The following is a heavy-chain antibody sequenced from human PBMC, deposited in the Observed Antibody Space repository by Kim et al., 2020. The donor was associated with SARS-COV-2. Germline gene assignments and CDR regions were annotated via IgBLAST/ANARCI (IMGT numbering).Heavy chain of an antibody. J-gene: IGHJ4*02. CDR3: ARDLWPFVKGVGVFREAPAYYFDS. V-gene: IGHV3-48*04. Sequence: GGSLRLSCAASGFTFSNYNMNWLRQAPGKGPEWVSYISGSSNTIYFADSVKGRFTISRDNGESSLYLQMNSLRVEDTAVYYCARDLWPFVKGVGVFREAPAYYFDSWGQGTLVTVSS. CDR2: ISGSSNTI. CDR1: GFTFSNYN. D-gene: IGHD3-10*01.